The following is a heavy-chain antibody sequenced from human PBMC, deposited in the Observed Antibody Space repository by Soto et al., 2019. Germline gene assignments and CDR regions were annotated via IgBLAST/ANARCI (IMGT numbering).Heavy chain of an antibody. Sequence: ASVKVSCKASGYTFTSYGISWVRQAPGQGLEWMGWISAYNGNTNYAQKLQGRVTMTTDTSTSTAYMELRSLRSDDTAVYYCARLGYCSGGSCPYYYYYMDVWGKGTMVTVSS. CDR3: ARLGYCSGGSCPYYYYYMDV. CDR1: GYTFTSYG. V-gene: IGHV1-18*01. CDR2: ISAYNGNT. J-gene: IGHJ6*03. D-gene: IGHD2-15*01.